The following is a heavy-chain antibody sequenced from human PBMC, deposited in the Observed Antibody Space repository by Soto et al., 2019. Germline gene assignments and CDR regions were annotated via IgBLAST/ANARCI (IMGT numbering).Heavy chain of an antibody. CDR1: GYSLTELC. CDR3: VSLSTSGTVTCCPWSWFDL. CDR2: YDPEVGKI. Sequence: LVTVSRKDSGYSLTELCIHWLQQAAGKGLEWLGGYDPEVGKIIYVLKFQGTVNMSQETKSASAYMKLTSPRFDDMALCLCVSLSTSGTVTCCPWSWFDLWGQGTLVTVSS. D-gene: IGHD2-2*01. J-gene: IGHJ5*02. V-gene: IGHV1-24*01.